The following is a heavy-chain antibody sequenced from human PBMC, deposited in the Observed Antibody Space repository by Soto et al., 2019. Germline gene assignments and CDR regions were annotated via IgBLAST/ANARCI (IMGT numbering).Heavy chain of an antibody. CDR2: IYYSGST. CDR3: ARQLPPYEILTDNAFDI. J-gene: IGHJ3*02. D-gene: IGHD3-9*01. V-gene: IGHV4-39*01. CDR1: GGSISSSSYY. Sequence: QLQLQESGPGLVKPSETLSLTCTVSGGSISSSSYYWGWIRQPPGKGLEWIGSIYYSGSTYYNPSLKSRVTISVDTSTNKFSLKPGSVTAADTAVYYCARQLPPYEILTDNAFDIWGQGTMVTVSS.